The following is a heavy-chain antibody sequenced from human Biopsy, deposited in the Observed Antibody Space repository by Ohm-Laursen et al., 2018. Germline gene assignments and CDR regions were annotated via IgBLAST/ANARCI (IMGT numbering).Heavy chain of an antibody. CDR1: GFTFNRSA. D-gene: IGHD2-21*02. Sequence: GATVKISCKASGFTFNRSAMQWVRQARGQRLEWIGWIVVGGGNTNYAQKFQERVTITRDMSPSTAYMELSSLRSEDTAVYYCASRPNCGGDCSSGFDYWGQGTLVTVSS. V-gene: IGHV1-58*02. CDR2: IVVGGGNT. J-gene: IGHJ4*02. CDR3: ASRPNCGGDCSSGFDY.